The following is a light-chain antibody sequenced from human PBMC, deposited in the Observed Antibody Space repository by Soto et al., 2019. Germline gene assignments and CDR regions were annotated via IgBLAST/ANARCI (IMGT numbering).Light chain of an antibody. CDR2: DAS. Sequence: DIPMTQSPSTLSASAGDRVTISCRASQSISTSLAWCQQKPGKAPKLLIYDASTLDSGVPSRFSGRGSGTEVTLTVCYLRTDDFTTYCCRRYNGYSWTFGQGTKVEFK. J-gene: IGKJ1*01. CDR1: QSISTS. CDR3: RRYNGYSWT. V-gene: IGKV1-5*01.